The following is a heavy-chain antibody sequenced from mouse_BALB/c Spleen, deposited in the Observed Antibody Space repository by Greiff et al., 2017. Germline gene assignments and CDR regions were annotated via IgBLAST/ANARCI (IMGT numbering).Heavy chain of an antibody. CDR3: ARDTPDGYSFAY. D-gene: IGHD2-3*01. CDR2: ISDGGSYT. V-gene: IGHV5-4*02. J-gene: IGHJ3*01. CDR1: GFTFSDYY. Sequence: EVKLMESGGGLVKPGGSLKLSCAASGFTFSDYYMYWVRQTPEKRLEWVATISDGGSYTYYPDSVKGRFTISRDNAKNNLYLQMSSLKSEDTAMYYCARDTPDGYSFAYWGQGTLVTVSA.